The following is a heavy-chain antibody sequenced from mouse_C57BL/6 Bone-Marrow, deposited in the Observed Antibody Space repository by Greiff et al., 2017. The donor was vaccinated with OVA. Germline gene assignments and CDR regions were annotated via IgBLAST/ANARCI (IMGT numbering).Heavy chain of an antibody. CDR2: IWRGGST. V-gene: IGHV2-5*01. CDR1: GFSFTSYG. J-gene: IGHJ4*01. CDR3: AKLRGAMDY. Sequence: VQVVESGPGLVQPSQSLSITCTVSGFSFTSYGVHWVRQSPGKGLEWLGVIWRGGSTDYNAAFMSRLSITKDNTKSQVFFKMNSLQADDTAIYYCAKLRGAMDYWGQGTSVTVSS. D-gene: IGHD1-1*01.